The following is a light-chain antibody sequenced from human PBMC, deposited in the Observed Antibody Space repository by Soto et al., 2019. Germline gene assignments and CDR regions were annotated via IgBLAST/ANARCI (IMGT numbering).Light chain of an antibody. J-gene: IGKJ3*01. CDR1: QSLLHSNGYNY. CDR2: LGS. CDR3: MQALQTPRT. Sequence: DIVMTQSPLSLPVTPGEPASISCRSSQSLLHSNGYNYLHWYLQKPGQSPQLLIYLGSNRASGVPDRISGSESGIDFTLKISRVEAEDVGVYYCMQALQTPRTFGPGTKVDIK. V-gene: IGKV2-28*01.